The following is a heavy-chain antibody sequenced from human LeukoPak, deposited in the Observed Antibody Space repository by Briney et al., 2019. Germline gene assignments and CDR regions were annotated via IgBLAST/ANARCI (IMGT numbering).Heavy chain of an antibody. CDR2: IYTSGST. Sequence: SETLSLTCTVSGGSISSYCWSWIRQPAGKGLEWIGRIYTSGSTNYNPSLKSRVTMSVDTSKNQFSLKLSSVTAADTAVYYCASSMIVADAFDIWGQGTMVTVSS. CDR3: ASSMIVADAFDI. CDR1: GGSISSYC. D-gene: IGHD3-22*01. V-gene: IGHV4-4*07. J-gene: IGHJ3*02.